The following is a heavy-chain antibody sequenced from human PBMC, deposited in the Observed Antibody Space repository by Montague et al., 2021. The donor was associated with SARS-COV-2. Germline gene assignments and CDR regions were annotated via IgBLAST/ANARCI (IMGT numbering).Heavy chain of an antibody. V-gene: IGHV3-9*01. Sequence: SLRLSCAASGFTFDDYAMHWARQAPGKGLEWVSGISWNSGSIGYADSVKGRFTISRDNAKNSLYLQMNSLRAEDTALYYCAKLGSYTDYWGQGTLVTVSS. D-gene: IGHD2-2*02. J-gene: IGHJ4*02. CDR2: ISWNSGSI. CDR3: AKLGSYTDY. CDR1: GFTFDDYA.